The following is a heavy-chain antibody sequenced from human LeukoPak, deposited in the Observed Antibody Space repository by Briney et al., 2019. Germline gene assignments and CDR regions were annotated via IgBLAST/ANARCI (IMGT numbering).Heavy chain of an antibody. J-gene: IGHJ5*02. CDR2: FSAYNGNT. Sequence: ASVKVSCKASGYTFTSYVTSGVRQAPGQGLEGMGWFSAYNGNTNYAQNLQGRVTMTTDTSTSTAYMDLRSMRSDDTAVYYCARGRPTTSIAAAGVNWFDPWGQGTLVTVSS. CDR3: ARGRPTTSIAAAGVNWFDP. D-gene: IGHD6-13*01. CDR1: GYTFTSYV. V-gene: IGHV1-18*01.